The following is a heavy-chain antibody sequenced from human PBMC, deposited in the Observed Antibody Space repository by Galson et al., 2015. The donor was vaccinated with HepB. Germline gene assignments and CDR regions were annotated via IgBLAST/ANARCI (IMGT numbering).Heavy chain of an antibody. D-gene: IGHD6-19*01. J-gene: IGHJ4*02. CDR1: GFTFRIYW. CDR3: ARVQQWLNYFDY. V-gene: IGHV3-7*03. Sequence: SLRLSCAASGFTFRIYWMSWVRQAPGKGLEWVANIKQDGSEKYYVDSVKGRFTISRDNAKNSLYLQMNSLRAEDTAVYYCARVQQWLNYFDYWGQGTLVTVSS. CDR2: IKQDGSEK.